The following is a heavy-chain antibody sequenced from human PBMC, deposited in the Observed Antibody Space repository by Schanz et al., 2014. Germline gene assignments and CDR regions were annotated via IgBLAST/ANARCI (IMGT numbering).Heavy chain of an antibody. CDR3: AKETFGSGSYSEN. CDR2: IRFDGSKK. V-gene: IGHV3-30*02. Sequence: QVQLVESGGGVVQPGGSLRLSCVASGFTFSTYAMHWVRQAPGKGLEWVAFIRFDGSKKYYADSVKGRFTISRDNSKNPLYLQMNSLSAEDTAMYYCAKETFGSGSYSENWGQGALVTVSS. CDR1: GFTFSTYA. J-gene: IGHJ4*02. D-gene: IGHD3-10*01.